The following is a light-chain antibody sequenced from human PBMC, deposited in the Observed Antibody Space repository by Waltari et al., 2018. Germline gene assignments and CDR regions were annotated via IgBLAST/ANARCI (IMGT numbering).Light chain of an antibody. V-gene: IGLV2-14*03. CDR2: DVK. CDR1: STDVGAHNF. CDR3: SSYTVYNTWV. J-gene: IGLJ3*02. Sequence: QSALTQPAAVSGSPGPSITLSCDGTSTDVGAHNFVSWYRKHPGRAPEVLIYDVKSRPSGVPDRFSGSKAARTASLIITGLQTEDEGDYYCSSYTVYNTWVFGGGTKLTV.